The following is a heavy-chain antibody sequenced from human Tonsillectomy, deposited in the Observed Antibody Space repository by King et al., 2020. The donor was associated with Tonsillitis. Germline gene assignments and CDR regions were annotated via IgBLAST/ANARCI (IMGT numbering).Heavy chain of an antibody. CDR1: GFTFSASY. D-gene: IGHD1-26*01. CDR3: VKDLGGSGSS. CDR2: ISSTSDTI. V-gene: IGHV3-11*01. J-gene: IGHJ4*02. Sequence: QLVQSGGGLVKPGESLRLSCAASGFTFSASYMSWIRQAPGKGLECVSYISSTSDTIHYADSVKGRFTVSRDNMKDSVHLQMSGLRAEDAALYYCVKDLGGSGSSWGQGILVTVSS.